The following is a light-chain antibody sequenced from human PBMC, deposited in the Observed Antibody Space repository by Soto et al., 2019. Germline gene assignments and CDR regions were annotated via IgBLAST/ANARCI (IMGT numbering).Light chain of an antibody. CDR1: SSDIGDHNS. CDR3: SSYTTSTTVI. CDR2: AVS. V-gene: IGLV2-14*03. Sequence: QSALTQPASVSGSPGQSITISCTGNSSDIGDHNSVSWYLQQPGKAPKLMIYAVSNRPSGVSNRFSGSKSGNTASLTISGLQAEDEADYYCSSYTTSTTVIFGGGTKVTVL. J-gene: IGLJ2*01.